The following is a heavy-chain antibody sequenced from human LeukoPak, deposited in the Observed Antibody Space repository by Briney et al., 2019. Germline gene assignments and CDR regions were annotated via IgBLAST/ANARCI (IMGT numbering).Heavy chain of an antibody. CDR3: ARHGGITIFGVAQPGGAFDI. J-gene: IGHJ3*02. V-gene: IGHV1-2*02. D-gene: IGHD3-3*01. Sequence: GASVKVSCKASGYTFTGYYMHWVRQAPGQGLEWMGWINPNSGGTNYAQKFQGRVTMTRDTSISTAYMELSRLRSEDTAVYYCARHGGITIFGVAQPGGAFDIWGRGTMVTVSS. CDR1: GYTFTGYY. CDR2: INPNSGGT.